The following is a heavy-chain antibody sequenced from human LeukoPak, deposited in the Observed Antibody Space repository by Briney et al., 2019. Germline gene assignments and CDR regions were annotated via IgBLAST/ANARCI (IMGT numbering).Heavy chain of an antibody. Sequence: PSETLSLTCAVYGGSFSGYYWSWIRQPPGKGLEWIGEINHSGSTNYNPSLKSRVTISVDTSENQFSLKLSSVTAADTAVYYCARGTRTFDPWGQGTLVTVSS. CDR2: INHSGST. V-gene: IGHV4-34*01. CDR1: GGSFSGYY. CDR3: ARGTRTFDP. J-gene: IGHJ5*02.